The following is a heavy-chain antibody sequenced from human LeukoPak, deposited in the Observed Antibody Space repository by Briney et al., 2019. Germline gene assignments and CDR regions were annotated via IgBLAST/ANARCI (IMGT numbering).Heavy chain of an antibody. J-gene: IGHJ4*02. V-gene: IGHV3-49*04. CDR3: TRRGGWYTDY. Sequence: GRSLRLSCTASGFTFGDYAMSWVRQAPGKGLEWVGFIRSKAYGGTTEYAASVKGRFSISGDDSKSIAYLQMNSLKTEDTAVYYCTRRGGWYTDYWGQGTLVTVSS. CDR2: IRSKAYGGTT. D-gene: IGHD6-19*01. CDR1: GFTFGDYA.